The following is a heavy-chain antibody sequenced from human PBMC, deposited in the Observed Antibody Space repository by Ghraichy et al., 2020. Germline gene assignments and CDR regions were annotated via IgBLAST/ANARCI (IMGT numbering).Heavy chain of an antibody. CDR3: ARGRNYYDSSGYPYYFDY. D-gene: IGHD3-22*01. Sequence: GGSLRLSCAVSGFTISSYSMNWVRQAPGKGLEWVSYISSSSSTIYYADSVKGRFTISRDNAKNSLYLQMNSLRAEDTAVYYCARGRNYYDSSGYPYYFDYWGQGTLVTVSS. J-gene: IGHJ4*02. V-gene: IGHV3-48*01. CDR1: GFTISSYS. CDR2: ISSSSSTI.